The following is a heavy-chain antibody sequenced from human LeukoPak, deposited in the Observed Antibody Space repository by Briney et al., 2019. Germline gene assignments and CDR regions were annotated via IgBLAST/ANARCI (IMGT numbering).Heavy chain of an antibody. J-gene: IGHJ6*03. CDR1: GGTFSSYA. Sequence: ALVKVSCKASGGTFSSYAISWVRQAPGQGLEWMGGIIPIFGTANYAQKFQGRVTITTDESTSTAYMELSSLRSEDTAVYYCASCIAAAGSPYYYYYYMDVWGKGTTVTVSS. D-gene: IGHD6-13*01. CDR3: ASCIAAAGSPYYYYYYMDV. CDR2: IIPIFGTA. V-gene: IGHV1-69*05.